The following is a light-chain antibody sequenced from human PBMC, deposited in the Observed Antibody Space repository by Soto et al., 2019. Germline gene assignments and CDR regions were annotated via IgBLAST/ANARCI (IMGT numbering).Light chain of an antibody. CDR3: QQYDNLPPGLT. CDR1: QDTSNH. CDR2: DAS. J-gene: IGKJ4*01. Sequence: IQMTQSPSSLSASVGDRVTITCQASQDTSNHLNWYQQKAGKAPKLLIYDASNLETGVPSRFSGSASGTDFTFTISSLQPEDIATYYCQQYDNLPPGLTFGGGTKVEIK. V-gene: IGKV1-33*01.